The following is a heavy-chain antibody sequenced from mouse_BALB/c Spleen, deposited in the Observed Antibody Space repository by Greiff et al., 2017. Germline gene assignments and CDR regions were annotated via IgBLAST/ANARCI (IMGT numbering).Heavy chain of an antibody. Sequence: VKLQESGPGLVQPSQSLSITCTVSGFSLTSYGVHWVRQSPGKGLEWLGVIWSGGSTDYNAAFISRLSISKDNSKSQVFFKMNSLQADDTAIYYCARKSRQLGLDAMDYWGQGTSVTVSS. J-gene: IGHJ4*01. D-gene: IGHD3-2*01. V-gene: IGHV2-4-1*01. CDR3: ARKSRQLGLDAMDY. CDR2: IWSGGST. CDR1: GFSLTSYG.